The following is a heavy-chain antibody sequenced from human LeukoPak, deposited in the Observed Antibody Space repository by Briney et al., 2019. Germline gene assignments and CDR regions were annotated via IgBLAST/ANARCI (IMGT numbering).Heavy chain of an antibody. CDR1: GGXISSGSYY. CDR3: AREVAASSWSY. Sequence: SETLSLTCTVSGGXISSGSYYWGWIRQPPGKGLEWVGSIYYSGSTYYNPSLKSRVTISVDTSKKQFSLKLNSVTAADTAVYYCAREVAASSWSYWGQGTLVTVSS. J-gene: IGHJ4*02. CDR2: IYYSGST. V-gene: IGHV4-39*01. D-gene: IGHD6-13*01.